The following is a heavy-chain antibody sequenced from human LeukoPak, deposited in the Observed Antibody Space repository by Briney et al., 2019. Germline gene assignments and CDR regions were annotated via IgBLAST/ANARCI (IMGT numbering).Heavy chain of an antibody. D-gene: IGHD3-22*01. V-gene: IGHV4-39*01. CDR2: MYYSGST. CDR1: GGSLSSNSYY. Sequence: SETLSLTCTVSGGSLSSNSYYWGWIRQAPGKGMEWIGSMYYSGSTYYNQSLKSRVTISVDTSKNHFSLKLTSVTAADTAVYYCARHYYDSSGYYPWYFDYWGQRTLVTVSS. CDR3: ARHYYDSSGYYPWYFDY. J-gene: IGHJ4*02.